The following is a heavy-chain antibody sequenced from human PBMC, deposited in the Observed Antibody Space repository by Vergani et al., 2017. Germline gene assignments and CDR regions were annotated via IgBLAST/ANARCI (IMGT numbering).Heavy chain of an antibody. CDR3: ARGRGGWHIAAAGRSYFDY. Sequence: QVQLQQWGAGLLKPSETLSLTCAVYGGSFSGYYWSWIRQPPGKGLEWIGEINHSGSTNYNPSLNSRVTISVDTSKNQFSLKLSSVTAADTAVYYCARGRGGWHIAAAGRSYFDYWGQGTLVTVSS. J-gene: IGHJ4*02. D-gene: IGHD6-13*01. CDR1: GGSFSGYY. V-gene: IGHV4-34*01. CDR2: INHSGST.